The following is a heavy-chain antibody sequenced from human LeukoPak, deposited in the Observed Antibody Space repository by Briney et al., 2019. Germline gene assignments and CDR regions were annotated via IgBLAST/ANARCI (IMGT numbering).Heavy chain of an antibody. CDR3: ARGPTYYYDSSGYYYTPFDY. CDR1: GYTFANYD. D-gene: IGHD3-22*01. V-gene: IGHV1-8*01. CDR2: MNPNSGNT. Sequence: GASGKVACKASGYTFANYDINWVRQATAQGLEWMGWMNPNSGNTGYAQKFQGRVTMTRNTSISTAYMELSSLRSEDTAVYYCARGPTYYYDSSGYYYTPFDYWGQGTLVTVSS. J-gene: IGHJ4*02.